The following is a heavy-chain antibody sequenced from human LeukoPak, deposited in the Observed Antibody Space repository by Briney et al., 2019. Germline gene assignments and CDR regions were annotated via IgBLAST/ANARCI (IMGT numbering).Heavy chain of an antibody. CDR1: DSSIASTYY. D-gene: IGHD2-8*01. Sequence: PSETLSLTCTVSDSSIASTYYWAWFRQPPGKGLEWIATVFRLQTVRTFNNPSLESRSTMSLDPSQNQFSLNLTSVTAADTALYFCARVLHAPYLIDSWGQGTLVTVSS. J-gene: IGHJ4*02. CDR3: ARVLHAPYLIDS. V-gene: IGHV4-38-2*02. CDR2: VFRLQTVRT.